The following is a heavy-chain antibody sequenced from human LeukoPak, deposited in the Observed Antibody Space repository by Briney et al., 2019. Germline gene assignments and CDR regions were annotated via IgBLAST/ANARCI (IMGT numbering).Heavy chain of an antibody. CDR2: IIPIFGTA. D-gene: IGHD1-14*01. V-gene: IGHV1-69*13. CDR1: GGTFSSYA. J-gene: IGHJ4*02. CDR3: AVDRGYFDY. Sequence: GASVTVSCKASGGTFSSYAISWVRQAPGQGLEWMGGIIPIFGTANYAQKFQGRVTITADESTSTAYMELCSLRSEDTAVYYCAVDRGYFDYWGQGTLVTVSS.